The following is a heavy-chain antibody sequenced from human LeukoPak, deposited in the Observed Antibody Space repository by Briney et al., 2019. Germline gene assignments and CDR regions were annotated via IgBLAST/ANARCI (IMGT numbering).Heavy chain of an antibody. D-gene: IGHD1-26*01. CDR3: TRDSGTSNWFDP. Sequence: GGSLRLSCAASGFTFSGSAIHWVRQSSGKGLEWVGQIDKKDKGYATATAYAASVKGRFTISRDDSINTAYLQMKSLKTEDTALYYCTRDSGTSNWFDPWGQGTLVTVSS. V-gene: IGHV3-73*01. CDR2: IDKKDKGYATAT. CDR1: GFTFSGSA. J-gene: IGHJ5*02.